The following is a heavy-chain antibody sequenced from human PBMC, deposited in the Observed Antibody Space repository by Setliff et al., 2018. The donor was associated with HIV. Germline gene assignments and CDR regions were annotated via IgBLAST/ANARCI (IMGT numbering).Heavy chain of an antibody. D-gene: IGHD3-16*01. CDR3: ARVSTDYVWGSFLSSGPYYFDF. CDR1: GGSISSYY. CDR2: IYYSGST. Sequence: PSETLFLTCTVSGGSISSYYWSWIRQPPGKGLEWIGYIYYSGSTNYNPSLKSRVTISADTSKSQFSLKLTSVTAADTAAYFCARVSTDYVWGSFLSSGPYYFDFWGQGALVTVSS. J-gene: IGHJ4*02. V-gene: IGHV4-59*08.